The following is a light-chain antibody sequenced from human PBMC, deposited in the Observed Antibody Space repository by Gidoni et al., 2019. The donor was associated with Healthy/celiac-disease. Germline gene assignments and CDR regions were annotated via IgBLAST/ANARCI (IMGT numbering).Light chain of an antibody. Sequence: QSALTQPASVSGSPGQSSTISCTGTSSDAGGYNYVSWYQQHPGKAPKLRIYEVSKRPSWVPNRFSGSKSGNTASLTISGLQAEDEADYYCSSYTSSSTLVVFGGGTKLTVL. CDR1: SSDAGGYNY. V-gene: IGLV2-14*01. CDR3: SSYTSSSTLVV. J-gene: IGLJ2*01. CDR2: EVS.